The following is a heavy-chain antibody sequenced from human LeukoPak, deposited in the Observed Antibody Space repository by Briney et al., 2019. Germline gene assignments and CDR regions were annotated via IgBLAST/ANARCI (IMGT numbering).Heavy chain of an antibody. CDR2: IKEDGSEK. J-gene: IGHJ6*03. CDR1: GVTFSSYW. CDR3: VDWSRMDV. Sequence: PGGSLRLSCAASGVTFSSYWMSWVRQAPGKGLEWVANIKEDGSEKYYVDSVKGRFTISRDNAKTSVYLQMNSLRAEDTAVYYCVDWSRMDVWGKGTTVTVSS. D-gene: IGHD1-1*01. V-gene: IGHV3-7*03.